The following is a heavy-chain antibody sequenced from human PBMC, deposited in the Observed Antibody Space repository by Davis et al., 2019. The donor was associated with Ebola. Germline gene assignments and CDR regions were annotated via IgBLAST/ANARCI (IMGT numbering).Heavy chain of an antibody. Sequence: AASVKVSCKASGGTFSSYAINWVRQATGQGLEWMGWMNPNSGNTGYAQKFQGRVTMTRNTSISTAYMELSSLRSEDTAVYYCARVRRDFDWFLDYWGQGTLVTVSS. CDR1: GGTFSSYA. CDR2: MNPNSGNT. V-gene: IGHV1-8*02. CDR3: ARVRRDFDWFLDY. J-gene: IGHJ4*02. D-gene: IGHD3-9*01.